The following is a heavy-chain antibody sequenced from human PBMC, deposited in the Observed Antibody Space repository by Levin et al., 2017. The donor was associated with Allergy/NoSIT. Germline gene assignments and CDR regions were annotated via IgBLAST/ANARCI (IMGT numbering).Heavy chain of an antibody. CDR1: GFTFSSYA. D-gene: IGHD2-2*01. J-gene: IGHJ4*02. CDR3: AKDAACSSNSCSLGATFDY. Sequence: GESLKISCAASGFTFSSYAMTWVRQAPGKGLEWVSDISGRGGTTYYADSVKGRFTISRDNSNNTLYLQMNSLRAEDTAVYYCAKDAACSSNSCSLGATFDYWGQGTLVAVSS. CDR2: ISGRGGTT. V-gene: IGHV3-23*01.